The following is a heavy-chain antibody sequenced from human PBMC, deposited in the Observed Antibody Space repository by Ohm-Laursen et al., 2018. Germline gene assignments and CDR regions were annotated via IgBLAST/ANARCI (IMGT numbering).Heavy chain of an antibody. Sequence: SLRLSYAASGFTFSSYGMHWVRQAPGKGLEWVAVIWYDGSNKYYADSVKGRFTISRDNSKNTLYLQMNSLRAEDTAVYYCARDRGITGTRGYYYYGMDVWGQGTTVNVSS. CDR2: IWYDGSNK. V-gene: IGHV3-33*01. D-gene: IGHD1-7*01. CDR3: ARDRGITGTRGYYYYGMDV. J-gene: IGHJ6*02. CDR1: GFTFSSYG.